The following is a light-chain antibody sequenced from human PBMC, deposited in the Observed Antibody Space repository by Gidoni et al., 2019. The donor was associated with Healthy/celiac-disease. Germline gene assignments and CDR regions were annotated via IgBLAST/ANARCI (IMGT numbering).Light chain of an antibody. CDR1: SSDVGRYNY. CDR2: DVT. Sequence: QSALTQPRSVSGSPGQSVTIACTGTSSDVGRYNYVSWYHQHPGKAPKLMIYDVTKRPSGVPDRFSGSKSGNTASLTISGLQAEDEADYYCCSYAGRLFGGGTKLTVL. V-gene: IGLV2-11*01. CDR3: CSYAGRL. J-gene: IGLJ2*01.